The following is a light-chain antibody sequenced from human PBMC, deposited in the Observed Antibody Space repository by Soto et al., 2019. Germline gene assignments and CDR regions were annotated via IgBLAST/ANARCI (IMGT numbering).Light chain of an antibody. V-gene: IGKV1-39*01. Sequence: DIQMTQYPSSLSAPVGDRVTITFRASQSIRYYVKRYQHKPGKPPKLLIYAAASLQSGVPSRFSGNGSGTDFTLTIGSLQHEDFATYYSQQSYSTPQNTFGQGNTLEIK. CDR1: QSIRYY. CDR3: QQSYSTPQNT. CDR2: AAA. J-gene: IGKJ2*01.